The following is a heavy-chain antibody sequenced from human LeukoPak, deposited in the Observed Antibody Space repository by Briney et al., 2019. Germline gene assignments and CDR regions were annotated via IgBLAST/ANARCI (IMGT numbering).Heavy chain of an antibody. D-gene: IGHD3-22*01. V-gene: IGHV4-4*07. CDR3: ARGGSSGYYYG. CDR2: LYTSGST. CDR1: GGSISSYY. Sequence: SETLSLTCTVSGGSISSYYWSWIRQPAGKGLEWIGCLYTSGSTNYNPSLKSRVTMSVDTSKNQFSLKLTSMTAADTAVYYCARGGSSGYYYGWGQETLVTVSS. J-gene: IGHJ4*02.